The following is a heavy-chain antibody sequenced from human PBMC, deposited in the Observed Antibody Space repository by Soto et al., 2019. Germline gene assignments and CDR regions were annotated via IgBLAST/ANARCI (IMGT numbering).Heavy chain of an antibody. Sequence: TSETLSLTCTVSGGSIDNYYCSWFRQPPGKALEWIGYISYTGYSAYNFSLKRRVTMSMDTSKTQFYLTLESVTATDTAVYYCARHGFGPLHGLVDVWGQGTTVTAP. CDR2: ISYTGYS. J-gene: IGHJ6*02. CDR1: GGSIDNYY. D-gene: IGHD3-10*01. CDR3: ARHGFGPLHGLVDV. V-gene: IGHV4-59*08.